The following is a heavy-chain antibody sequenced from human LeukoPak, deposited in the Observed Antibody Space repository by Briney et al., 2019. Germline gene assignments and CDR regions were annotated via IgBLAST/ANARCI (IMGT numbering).Heavy chain of an antibody. CDR3: ARGARRESYYMNY. CDR2: IYHSGST. D-gene: IGHD1-26*01. J-gene: IGHJ4*02. CDR1: GGSISSGGYS. Sequence: SQTLSLTCAVSGGSISSGGYSWSWIRQPPGTGLEWIGYIYHSGSTYYNPSLKSRVTISVDRSKNQFSLKLSSVTAADTAVYYCARGARRESYYMNYWGQGTLVTVSS. V-gene: IGHV4-30-2*01.